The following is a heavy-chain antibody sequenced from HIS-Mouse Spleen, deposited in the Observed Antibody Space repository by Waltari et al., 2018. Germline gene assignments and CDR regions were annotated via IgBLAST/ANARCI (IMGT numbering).Heavy chain of an antibody. D-gene: IGHD6-19*01. CDR1: GFTFDDYA. Sequence: EVQLVESGGGLVQPGRSPRLSCSAAGFTFDDYAMHWFRQAPGKGLEWVSGISWNSGSIGYADSVKGRFTISRDNAKNSLYLQMNSLRAEDTALYYCAKPTLRGAVASNYFDYWGQGTLVTVSS. CDR2: ISWNSGSI. V-gene: IGHV3-9*01. CDR3: AKPTLRGAVASNYFDY. J-gene: IGHJ4*02.